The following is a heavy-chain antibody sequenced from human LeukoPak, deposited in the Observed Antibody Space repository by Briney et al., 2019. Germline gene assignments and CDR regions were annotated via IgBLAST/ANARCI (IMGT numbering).Heavy chain of an antibody. CDR1: GFTFSSNG. Sequence: GRSLRLSCAASGFTFSSNGMHWGRQAPGKGLGWGAVISYDGSNKNYGDSVKGRFNISRENAKNTLYLQMSSLRPEDTAAYYCAKDRGGRVVAATSPFDYWGQGTLASVSS. CDR2: ISYDGSNK. V-gene: IGHV3-30*18. D-gene: IGHD2-15*01. CDR3: AKDRGGRVVAATSPFDY. J-gene: IGHJ4*02.